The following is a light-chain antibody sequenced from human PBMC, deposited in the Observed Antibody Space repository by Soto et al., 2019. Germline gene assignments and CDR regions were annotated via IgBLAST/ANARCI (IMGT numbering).Light chain of an antibody. CDR3: QQYDDLPIT. CDR1: QSVSSF. J-gene: IGKJ5*01. CDR2: DAS. V-gene: IGKV3-11*01. Sequence: DIVLTQSPATPSLSPGERATLSCMASQSVSSFLAWYQQKPGQAPRLLIYDASNRATGIPARFSGSGSGTDFTLTISSLQPEDIATYFCQQYDDLPITFGQGTRLEIK.